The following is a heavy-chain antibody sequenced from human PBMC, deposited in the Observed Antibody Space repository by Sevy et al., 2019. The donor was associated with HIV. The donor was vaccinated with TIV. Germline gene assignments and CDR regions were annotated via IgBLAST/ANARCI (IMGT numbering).Heavy chain of an antibody. CDR2: IYYSGST. J-gene: IGHJ5*02. CDR1: GGSTSSSSYY. Sequence: SETLSLTCTVSGGSTSSSSYYWGWIRQPPGKGLEWIGSIYYSGSTYYNPSLKSRVTISVDTSKNQFSLKLSSVTAADTAVYYCARSGDDDFWSGYPTGWFDPWGQGTLVTVSS. CDR3: ARSGDDDFWSGYPTGWFDP. D-gene: IGHD3-3*01. V-gene: IGHV4-39*01.